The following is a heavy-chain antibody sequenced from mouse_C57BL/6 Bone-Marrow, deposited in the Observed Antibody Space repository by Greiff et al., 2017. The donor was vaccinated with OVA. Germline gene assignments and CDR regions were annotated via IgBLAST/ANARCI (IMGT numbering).Heavy chain of an antibody. J-gene: IGHJ3*01. CDR3: TYYAWFAY. Sequence: VQLQPSGAELVRPGASVKLSCTASGFNIKDDYMHWVKQRPEQGLEWIGWIDPENGDTEYASKFQGKATITADPSSNTACLQLSSLTSEDTAVYYCTYYAWFAYWGQGTLVTVSA. CDR2: IDPENGDT. D-gene: IGHD1-1*01. V-gene: IGHV14-4*01. CDR1: GFNIKDDY.